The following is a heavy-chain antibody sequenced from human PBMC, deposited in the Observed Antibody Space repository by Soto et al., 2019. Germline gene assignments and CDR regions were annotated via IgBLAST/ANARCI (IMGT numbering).Heavy chain of an antibody. D-gene: IGHD5-18*01. Sequence: EVQLVESGGGLVQPGGSLRLSCAASGFTFSSYWVSWVRQAPGKGLEWVANIKQDGSEKYYVDSVKGRFTISRDNAKNSLYLQMNSLRAEDTAVYYCARAFIGGYSYGYDYWGQGTLVTVSS. V-gene: IGHV3-7*01. CDR3: ARAFIGGYSYGYDY. CDR2: IKQDGSEK. CDR1: GFTFSSYW. J-gene: IGHJ4*02.